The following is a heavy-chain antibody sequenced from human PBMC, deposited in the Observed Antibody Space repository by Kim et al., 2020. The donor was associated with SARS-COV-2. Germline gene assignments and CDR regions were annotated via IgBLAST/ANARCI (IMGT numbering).Heavy chain of an antibody. V-gene: IGHV3-23*01. D-gene: IGHD2-21*02. CDR3: AKDGPYCGGDCYGSYWYFDL. Sequence: RFTISRDNSKNTLYLQMNSLRAEDTAVYYCAKDGPYCGGDCYGSYWYFDLWGRGTLVTVSS. J-gene: IGHJ2*01.